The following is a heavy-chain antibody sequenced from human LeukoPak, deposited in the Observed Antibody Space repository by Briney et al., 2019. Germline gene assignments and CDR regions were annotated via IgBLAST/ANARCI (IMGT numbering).Heavy chain of an antibody. CDR3: AKVSAWAMVGATYFDY. CDR1: GFTFSSYA. V-gene: IGHV3-23*01. Sequence: RAGGSLRLSCAASGFTFSSYAMSWVRQAPGKGLEWVSSISGNSGSTYYADSVKGRFTISRDNSKNTVYLQMNSLRAEDTAVYYRAKVSAWAMVGATYFDYWGQGTLVTVSS. D-gene: IGHD1-26*01. CDR2: ISGNSGST. J-gene: IGHJ4*02.